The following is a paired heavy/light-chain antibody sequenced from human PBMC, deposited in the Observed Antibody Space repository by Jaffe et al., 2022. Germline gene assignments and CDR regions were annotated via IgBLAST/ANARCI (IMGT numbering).Light chain of an antibody. CDR3: MQGIHLPPI. J-gene: IGKJ4*01. CDR1: QSLLHSDGKTY. CDR2: EVS. V-gene: IGKV2-29*02. Sequence: DIVMTQTPLSLSVTPGQPASISCKSSQSLLHSDGKTYLYWYLQKPGQSPQLLIYEVSSRFSGVPDRFSGSGSGTDFTLKISRVEAEDVGVYYCMQGIHLPPIFGGGTKVEIK.
Heavy chain of an antibody. Sequence: QVQLQESGPGLVKPSQTLSLTCTVSGGSISSGSYYWSWIRQPAGKGLEWIGRIYTSGSTNYNPSLKSRVTISVDTSKNQFSLKLSSVTAADTAVYYCARDRSGRRMYYYYYYMDVWGKGTTVTVSS. J-gene: IGHJ6*03. D-gene: IGHD3-3*01. V-gene: IGHV4-61*02. CDR1: GGSISSGSYY. CDR2: IYTSGST. CDR3: ARDRSGRRMYYYYYYMDV.